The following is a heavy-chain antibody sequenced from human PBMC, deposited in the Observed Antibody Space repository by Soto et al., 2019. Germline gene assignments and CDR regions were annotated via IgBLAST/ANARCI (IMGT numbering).Heavy chain of an antibody. Sequence: GGSLRLSCAASGFTFSSYSMDWVRQAPGKGLEWVSSISSSSSYIYYADSVKGRFTISRDNAKNSLYLQMNSLRAEDTAVYYCATQNYDFWSGYHLDYFDYWGQGTLVTVSS. CDR2: ISSSSSYI. J-gene: IGHJ4*02. CDR1: GFTFSSYS. D-gene: IGHD3-3*01. V-gene: IGHV3-21*01. CDR3: ATQNYDFWSGYHLDYFDY.